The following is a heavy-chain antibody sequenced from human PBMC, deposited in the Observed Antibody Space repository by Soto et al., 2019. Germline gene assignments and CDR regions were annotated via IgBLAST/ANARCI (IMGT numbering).Heavy chain of an antibody. V-gene: IGHV1-2*04. CDR1: GYTFTGYY. CDR3: ARGITMVRGVLLDAFDI. Sequence: QVQLVQSGAEVKKPGASVKVSCKASGYTFTGYYMHWVRQAPGQGLEWMGWINPNSGGTNYAQKFQGWVTMTRVTSISTAYMELSRLRSDDTAVYYCARGITMVRGVLLDAFDIWGQGTMVTVSS. D-gene: IGHD3-10*01. J-gene: IGHJ3*02. CDR2: INPNSGGT.